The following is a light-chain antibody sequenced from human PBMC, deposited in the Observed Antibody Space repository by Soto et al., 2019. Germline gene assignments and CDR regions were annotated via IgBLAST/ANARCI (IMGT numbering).Light chain of an antibody. CDR1: QSVSSN. CDR2: DAS. V-gene: IGKV3-11*01. J-gene: IGKJ1*01. CDR3: QHCSNWPWT. Sequence: EIVLTQSPVTVFLSPGERATLSCRASQSVSSNLAWYQQRPGQVPRLLIFDASRRATGIRARFSGSGFGTDFTLAISSLEPEDFEVYYCQHCSNWPWTFGQGTKVEIK.